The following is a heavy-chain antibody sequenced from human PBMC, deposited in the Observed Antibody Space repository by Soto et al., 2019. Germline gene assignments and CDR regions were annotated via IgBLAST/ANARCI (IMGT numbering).Heavy chain of an antibody. CDR3: ARDGYYDFWSGVYYGMDV. CDR2: INTNTGNP. V-gene: IGHV7-4-1*01. Sequence: ASVKVSCKASGYTVTSYAMNWVRQAPGQGLEWMGWINTNTGNPTYAQGFTGRFVFSLDTSVSTAYLQICSLKAEDTAVYYCARDGYYDFWSGVYYGMDVWGQGTTVTVSS. CDR1: GYTVTSYA. J-gene: IGHJ6*02. D-gene: IGHD3-3*01.